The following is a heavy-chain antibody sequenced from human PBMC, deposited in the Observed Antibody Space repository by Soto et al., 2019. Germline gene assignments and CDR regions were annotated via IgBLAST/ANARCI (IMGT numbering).Heavy chain of an antibody. J-gene: IGHJ4*02. D-gene: IGHD4-17*01. Sequence: LSLTCSVSGGSITSYYWTWIRQPPGKGLEWIGYIYHSGTTVYNPSLKSRVTMSVDTSKNQFSLELKSLTAADTAVYSCARVVTVTLDYWGQGAPVTVSS. CDR3: ARVVTVTLDY. CDR2: IYHSGTT. V-gene: IGHV4-59*01. CDR1: GGSITSYY.